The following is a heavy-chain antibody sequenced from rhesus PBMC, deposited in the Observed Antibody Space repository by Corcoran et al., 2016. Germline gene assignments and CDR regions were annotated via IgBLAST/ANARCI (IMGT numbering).Heavy chain of an antibody. V-gene: IGHV4-173*01. D-gene: IGHD6-31*01. J-gene: IGHJ4*01. CDR1: GGSIRSNW. Sequence: QLQLQESGPGLVKPSETLSLTCAVSGGSIRSNWWGWIRQPPGKGLEWIGRISGRGGRTSYKPSLKSRVTSSTDTSKNQFSLKLSAVTAADTAVYYCARQNSGWYYFDYWGQGVLVTVSS. CDR2: ISGRGGRT. CDR3: ARQNSGWYYFDY.